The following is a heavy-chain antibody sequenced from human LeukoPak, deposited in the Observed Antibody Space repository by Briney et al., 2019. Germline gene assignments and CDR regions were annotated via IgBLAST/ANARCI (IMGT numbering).Heavy chain of an antibody. D-gene: IGHD1-14*01. V-gene: IGHV1-69*06. J-gene: IGHJ3*02. CDR1: GGTFSSYA. CDR2: IIPIFGTA. CDR3: ARVRAAGRTRDAFDI. Sequence: SVKVSCMASGGTFSSYAITWVRQAPGQGLEWMGGIIPIFGTANYAQKFQGRVTITADKSTSTAYMDLSSLRSEDTAVYYCARVRAAGRTRDAFDIWGQGTMVTVSS.